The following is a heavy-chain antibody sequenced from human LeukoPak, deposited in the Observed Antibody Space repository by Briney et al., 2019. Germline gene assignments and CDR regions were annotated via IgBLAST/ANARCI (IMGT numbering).Heavy chain of an antibody. Sequence: QAGGSLRLSCAASGFIFSSYWMHWVRQKPGEGPLWLSRINGDGTSTAYAHSVQGRFIISRDNAKNTLYLQMNSLRVDDTAVYYCTRQWYTPSDYWGLGTVVTVSS. CDR1: GFIFSSYW. D-gene: IGHD6-19*01. V-gene: IGHV3-74*03. CDR3: TRQWYTPSDY. CDR2: INGDGTST. J-gene: IGHJ4*02.